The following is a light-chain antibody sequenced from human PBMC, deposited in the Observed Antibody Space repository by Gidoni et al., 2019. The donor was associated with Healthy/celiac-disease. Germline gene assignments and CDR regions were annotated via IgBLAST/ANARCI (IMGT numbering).Light chain of an antibody. J-gene: IGLJ1*01. V-gene: IGLV2-14*03. Sequence: QSARTQPASVSGSPGQSITISCTGTSSDVGGYTYVSWYQQHPGKAPNLIIYDVSNRPSGISNRFSGSKSGNTASLTISGLQAEDEADYFCNSYTSSSTRVFGTGTKVTVL. CDR1: SSDVGGYTY. CDR2: DVS. CDR3: NSYTSSSTRV.